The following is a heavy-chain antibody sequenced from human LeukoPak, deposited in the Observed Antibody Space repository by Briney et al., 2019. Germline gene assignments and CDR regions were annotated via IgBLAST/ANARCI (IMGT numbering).Heavy chain of an antibody. V-gene: IGHV3-21*01. J-gene: IGHJ5*02. CDR2: ISSSSSYI. Sequence: GGSLRLSCAASGFTFSSYSMNWVRQAPGKGLEWVSSISSSSSYIYYADSVKGRFTISRDNAKNSLYLQTNSLRAEDTAVYYCARDPYYDFWSGYYLGWFDPWGQGTLVTVSS. CDR3: ARDPYYDFWSGYYLGWFDP. D-gene: IGHD3-3*01. CDR1: GFTFSSYS.